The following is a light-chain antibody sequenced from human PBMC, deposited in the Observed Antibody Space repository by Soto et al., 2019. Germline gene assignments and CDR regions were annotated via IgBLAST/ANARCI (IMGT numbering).Light chain of an antibody. CDR3: QQRSNWPPEIT. CDR1: QSVSIY. CDR2: DAS. Sequence: ETVMTQSPATLSVSPGERATLSCRASQSVSIYLAWYQQKPGQAPRLLIYDASNRATGIPARFSGSGSGTDFTLTISSLEPEDFAVYYCQQRSNWPPEITFGQGTRLEIK. J-gene: IGKJ5*01. V-gene: IGKV3-11*01.